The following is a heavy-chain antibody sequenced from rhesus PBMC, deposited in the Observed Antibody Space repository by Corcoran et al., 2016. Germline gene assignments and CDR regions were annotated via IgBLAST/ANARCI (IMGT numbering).Heavy chain of an antibody. Sequence: QLQLQASGPGLVKPSETLSVTCAVSGGSISSSYWSWIRQAPGKGLEWFGYNSGSGSSTNYNPSLKSRVTISTDTSKNQFSLKLSSVTAADTAVYYCARYRDSRLDSWGQGVVVTVSS. D-gene: IGHD2-33*01. V-gene: IGHV4-169*01. CDR2: NSGSGSST. CDR1: GGSISSSY. J-gene: IGHJ6*01. CDR3: ARYRDSRLDS.